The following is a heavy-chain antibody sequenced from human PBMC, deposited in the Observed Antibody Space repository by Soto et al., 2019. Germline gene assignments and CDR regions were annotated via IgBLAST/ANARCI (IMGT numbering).Heavy chain of an antibody. D-gene: IGHD6-19*01. J-gene: IGHJ4*02. CDR1: GGSISSSSYY. V-gene: IGHV4-39*02. CDR3: AREYSSGWYSIMFDY. CDR2: IYYSGST. Sequence: SETLSLTCTVSGGSISSSSYYWGWIRQPPGKGLEWIGSIYYSGSTYYNPSLKSRVTISVDTSKNQFSLKLSSVTAADTAVYYCAREYSSGWYSIMFDYWGQGTLVTVSS.